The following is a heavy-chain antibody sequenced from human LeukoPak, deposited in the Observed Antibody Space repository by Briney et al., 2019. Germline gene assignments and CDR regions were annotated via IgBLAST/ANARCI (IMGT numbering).Heavy chain of an antibody. D-gene: IGHD1-26*01. Sequence: ASVKVSCKASGYTFTTYGISWVRQAPGQGLEWMGWISAYNGNTNYAQKLQARVTMTTDTSTSTVYMELRSLRSDDTAVYYCARDLRGSYPDYWGQGTLVTVSS. CDR2: ISAYNGNT. V-gene: IGHV1-18*01. CDR3: ARDLRGSYPDY. CDR1: GYTFTTYG. J-gene: IGHJ4*02.